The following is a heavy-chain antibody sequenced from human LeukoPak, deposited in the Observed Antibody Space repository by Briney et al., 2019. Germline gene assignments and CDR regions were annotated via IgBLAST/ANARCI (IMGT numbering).Heavy chain of an antibody. CDR2: IYPGDSDT. J-gene: IGHJ4*02. CDR1: GYSFTVYW. V-gene: IGHV5-51*01. Sequence: GESLKISCKGSGYSFTVYWIGWVRQMPGKGLEWMGIIYPGDSDTRYSPSFQGQVTISADKSISTAYLQWSSLKASDTAMYYCARGGYCSSISCPKLYYFDYWGQGTLVTVSS. D-gene: IGHD2-2*01. CDR3: ARGGYCSSISCPKLYYFDY.